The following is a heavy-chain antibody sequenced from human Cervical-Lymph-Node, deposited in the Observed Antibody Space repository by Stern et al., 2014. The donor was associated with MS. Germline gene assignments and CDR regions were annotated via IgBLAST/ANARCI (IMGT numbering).Heavy chain of an antibody. J-gene: IGHJ5*02. Sequence: QVQLVQSGSELKKPGASVTVSCKASGYTFTNYLIHWVRQAPGQGLEWMGWINSNTGAPMYARDFAGRFVFSLDTSVTTAYLQISRLKTEDTAVYYCARDMSDFWSDYGHNWFDPWGQGTLATVSS. CDR3: ARDMSDFWSDYGHNWFDP. CDR1: GYTFTNYL. CDR2: INSNTGAP. V-gene: IGHV7-4-1*02. D-gene: IGHD3-3*01.